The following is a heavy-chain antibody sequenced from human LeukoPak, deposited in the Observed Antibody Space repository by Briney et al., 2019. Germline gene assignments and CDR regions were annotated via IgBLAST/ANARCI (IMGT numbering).Heavy chain of an antibody. J-gene: IGHJ4*02. CDR3: ARPAGYSNSDNLDY. Sequence: GGSLRLSCAASGFIFSSYGMHWVRQAPGKGLEWVAFIRYDGSSKCYADSVKGRFTISRDNSKNTLYLQMNSLRAEDTAVYYCARPAGYSNSDNLDYWGQGTLVTVSS. CDR2: IRYDGSSK. CDR1: GFIFSSYG. D-gene: IGHD4-11*01. V-gene: IGHV3-30*02.